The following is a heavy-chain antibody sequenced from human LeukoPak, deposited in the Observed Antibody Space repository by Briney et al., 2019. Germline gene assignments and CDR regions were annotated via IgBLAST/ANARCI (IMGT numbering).Heavy chain of an antibody. D-gene: IGHD6-19*01. CDR2: INWNGGST. V-gene: IGHV3-20*04. CDR1: GFNFDDYG. Sequence: GGSLRLSCAASGFNFDDYGMSWVRQAPGKGLEWVSGINWNGGSTGYADSVEGRFTISRDNAKKSLYMQMNSLRDEDTALYYCARERPYRSGWYDWGQGTLVTVSS. J-gene: IGHJ4*02. CDR3: ARERPYRSGWYD.